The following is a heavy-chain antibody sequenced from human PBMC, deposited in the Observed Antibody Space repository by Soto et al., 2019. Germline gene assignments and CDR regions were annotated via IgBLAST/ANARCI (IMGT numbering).Heavy chain of an antibody. Sequence: QLQLQDSGSGLVKPSQTLSLTCAVSGGSISSGGYSWSWIRQPPGKGLEWIGYIYHSGSTYYNPSLKGRVTISVDRSKNQFSLKLSSVTAADTAVYYCARVASPWGQGTLVTVSS. CDR1: GGSISSGGYS. V-gene: IGHV4-30-2*01. J-gene: IGHJ5*02. CDR3: ARVASP. CDR2: IYHSGST.